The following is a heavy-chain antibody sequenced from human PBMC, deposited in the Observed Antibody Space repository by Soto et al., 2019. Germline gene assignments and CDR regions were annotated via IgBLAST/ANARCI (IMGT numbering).Heavy chain of an antibody. J-gene: IGHJ3*02. CDR2: INHSGST. Sequence: PSETLSLTCAVYGGSFSGYYWSWIRQPPGKGLEWIGEINHSGSTNYNPSLKSRVTISVDTSKNQFSLKLSSVTAADTAVYYCARGDASIWDTDAFDIWGQGTMVTVSS. CDR3: ARGDASIWDTDAFDI. V-gene: IGHV4-34*01. CDR1: GGSFSGYY. D-gene: IGHD6-6*01.